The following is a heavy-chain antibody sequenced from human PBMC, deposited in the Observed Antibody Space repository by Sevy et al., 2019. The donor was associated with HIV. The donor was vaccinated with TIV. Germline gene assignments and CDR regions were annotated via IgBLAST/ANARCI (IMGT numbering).Heavy chain of an antibody. CDR3: ARATYYYDSSGPYYFDY. D-gene: IGHD3-22*01. V-gene: IGHV3-48*03. Sequence: GGSLRLSCAASGFTFSNFEMNWVRQAPGKVLEWVSYITSSGSTIYCADSVQGRFTISRDNAKNSLFLQMNSLRVEDTAVYYCARATYYYDSSGPYYFDYWGQGTLVTVSS. J-gene: IGHJ4*02. CDR2: ITSSGSTI. CDR1: GFTFSNFE.